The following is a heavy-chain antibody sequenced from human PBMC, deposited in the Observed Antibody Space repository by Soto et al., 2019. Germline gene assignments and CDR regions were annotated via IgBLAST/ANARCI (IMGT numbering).Heavy chain of an antibody. CDR3: ARESRYCSGGSCGY. J-gene: IGHJ4*02. CDR2: IIPILGIA. V-gene: IGHV1-69*08. Sequence: QVQLVQSGAEVKKPGSSVKVSCKASGGTFSSYTISWVRQAPGQGLEWMGRIIPILGIANYAQEFQGRVTITADKSTSTAYMELSSLRSEDTAVYYCARESRYCSGGSCGYWGQGTLVTVSS. CDR1: GGTFSSYT. D-gene: IGHD2-15*01.